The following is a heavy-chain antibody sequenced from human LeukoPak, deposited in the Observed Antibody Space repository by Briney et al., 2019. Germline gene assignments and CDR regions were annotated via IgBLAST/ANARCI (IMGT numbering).Heavy chain of an antibody. Sequence: PGGSLRLSCAASGFTFSSYAMSWVRQAPGKGLEWVSAISGSGGSTYYADSVKGRFTISRDNSKNTLYLQMNSLRAEDTAVYYCAKSLMSIVAGTINYWGQGTLVTVSS. CDR2: ISGSGGST. CDR3: AKSLMSIVAGTINY. J-gene: IGHJ4*02. V-gene: IGHV3-23*01. D-gene: IGHD6-19*01. CDR1: GFTFSSYA.